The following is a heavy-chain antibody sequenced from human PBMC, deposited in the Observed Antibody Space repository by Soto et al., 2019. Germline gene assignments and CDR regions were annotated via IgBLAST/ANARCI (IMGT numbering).Heavy chain of an antibody. CDR1: GFTVSSNY. CDR2: IYSAGNT. Sequence: GGSLRLSCAASGFTVSSNYMGWVRQAPGKGLEWISIIYSAGNTYYADSVKGRFTISRDNSKNTLYLQMNNLRAEDTAVYYCARDDDRAGEALDMWGQGTMVTVSS. V-gene: IGHV3-66*01. J-gene: IGHJ3*02. D-gene: IGHD3-16*01. CDR3: ARDDDRAGEALDM.